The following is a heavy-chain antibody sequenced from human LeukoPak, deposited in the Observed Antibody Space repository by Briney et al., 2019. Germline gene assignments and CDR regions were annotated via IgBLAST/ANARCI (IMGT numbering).Heavy chain of an antibody. CDR1: GYTFTGYY. Sequence: GASVQVSCKASGYTFTGYYMHWVRQAPGQGLEWMGWIHPNSGGTNYAQKFQGRVTMTRDTSISTADMELSRLRSDDTAVYYCARASGCSSTSCYMGGRYYYYYYMDVWGKGTTVTVSS. V-gene: IGHV1-2*02. CDR2: IHPNSGGT. CDR3: ARASGCSSTSCYMGGRYYYYYYMDV. J-gene: IGHJ6*03. D-gene: IGHD2-2*02.